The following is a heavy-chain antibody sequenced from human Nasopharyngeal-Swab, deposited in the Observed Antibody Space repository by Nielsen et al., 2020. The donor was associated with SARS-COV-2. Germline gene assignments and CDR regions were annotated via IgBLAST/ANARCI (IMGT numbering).Heavy chain of an antibody. CDR1: GYSFTSYG. CDR3: VRERRTVTYDY. CDR2: ISAYNGNT. Sequence: ASVQVSCKASGYSFTSYGIIWVRQPPGQGLEWMGWISAYNGNTNYAQKLQGRVTLTTDTSTSTAYMELRSLRSDDTAVYYCVRERRTVTYDYWGQGTLVTVSS. D-gene: IGHD4-17*01. J-gene: IGHJ4*02. V-gene: IGHV1-18*01.